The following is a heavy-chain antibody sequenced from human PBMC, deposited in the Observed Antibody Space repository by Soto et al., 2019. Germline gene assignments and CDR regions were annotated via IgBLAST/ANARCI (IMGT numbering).Heavy chain of an antibody. V-gene: IGHV1-2*04. CDR3: ARGGWELQGRLDY. D-gene: IGHD1-26*01. J-gene: IGHJ4*02. CDR1: GYTFTGYY. Sequence: QVQLVQSGAEVKKPGASVKVSCKASGYTFTGYYMHWVRQAPGQGLEWMGWINPNSGGTNYAQKFQGWVTMTRDTSSGTGYGELSRLRSDDTAVYYCARGGWELQGRLDYWGQGTLVTVSS. CDR2: INPNSGGT.